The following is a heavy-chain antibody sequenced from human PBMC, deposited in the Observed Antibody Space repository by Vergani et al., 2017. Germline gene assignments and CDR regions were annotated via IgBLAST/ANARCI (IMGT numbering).Heavy chain of an antibody. D-gene: IGHD5-18*01. CDR3: ARDKGYSYGYGGGMDV. V-gene: IGHV1-2*02. J-gene: IGHJ6*02. CDR1: GYTFTGYY. CDR2: INPNSSGT. Sequence: QVQLVQSGAEVKKPGASVKVSCKASGYTFTGYYMHWVRQAPGEGLEWMGWINPNSSGTNYAQKFEGRVTRTRDTSNSNAYMELSRLRSDDTAVYYCARDKGYSYGYGGGMDVWGQGTTVTVSS.